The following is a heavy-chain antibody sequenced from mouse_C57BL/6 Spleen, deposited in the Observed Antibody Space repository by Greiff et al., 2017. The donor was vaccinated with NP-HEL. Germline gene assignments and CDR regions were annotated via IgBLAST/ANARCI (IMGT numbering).Heavy chain of an antibody. D-gene: IGHD2-4*01. Sequence: QVQLKQPGAELVKPGASVKMSCKASGYTFTSYWITWVKQRPGQGLEWIGDIYPGSGSTNYNEKFKSKATLTVDTSSSTAYMQLSSLTSEDSAVYYCARSALYDYDAWFAYWGQGTLVTVSA. CDR1: GYTFTSYW. V-gene: IGHV1-55*01. CDR3: ARSALYDYDAWFAY. J-gene: IGHJ3*01. CDR2: IYPGSGST.